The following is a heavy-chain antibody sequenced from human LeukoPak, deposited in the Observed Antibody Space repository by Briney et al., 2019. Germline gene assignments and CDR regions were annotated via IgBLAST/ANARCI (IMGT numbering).Heavy chain of an antibody. CDR2: ISGSGGST. D-gene: IGHD4-17*01. J-gene: IGHJ4*02. Sequence: GGSLRLSCAASGFSLSNYGMHWVRQAPGKGLEWVSAISGSGGSTYYADSVKGRFTISRDNSKNTLYLQMNSLRAEDTAVYYCAKAGPRKDYEVDYWGQGTLVTVSS. V-gene: IGHV3-23*01. CDR3: AKAGPRKDYEVDY. CDR1: GFSLSNYG.